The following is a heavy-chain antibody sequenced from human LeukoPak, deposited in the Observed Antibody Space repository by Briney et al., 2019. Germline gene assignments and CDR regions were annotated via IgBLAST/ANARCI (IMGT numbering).Heavy chain of an antibody. V-gene: IGHV3-23*01. Sequence: GGSLRLSCAASGFTFSSYAMSWVRQAPGKGLEWVSAISGSGGSTYYADSVKGRFTISRDNSKNTLYLQMNSLRAEDTAVYYCVHSPDTGYSSSWYFDYWGQGTLVTVSS. CDR2: ISGSGGST. J-gene: IGHJ4*02. D-gene: IGHD6-13*01. CDR3: VHSPDTGYSSSWYFDY. CDR1: GFTFSSYA.